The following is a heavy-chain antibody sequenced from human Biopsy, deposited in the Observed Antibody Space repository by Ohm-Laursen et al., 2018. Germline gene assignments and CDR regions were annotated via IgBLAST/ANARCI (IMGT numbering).Heavy chain of an antibody. J-gene: IGHJ6*02. CDR1: GFSLNTRGMS. CDR3: ARIPILVVPAAIVYRHRRHLQGLDV. Sequence: ATQTLTLTCTLSGFSLNTRGMSVTWIRQPPGKALEWLARIVWDEAKFYNGSLKTRLTISKDTSENHVVLTLSDVDPVDTATYYCARIPILVVPAAIVYRHRRHLQGLDVWGQGTTVIVSS. D-gene: IGHD2-2*02. CDR2: IVWDEAK. V-gene: IGHV2-70*16.